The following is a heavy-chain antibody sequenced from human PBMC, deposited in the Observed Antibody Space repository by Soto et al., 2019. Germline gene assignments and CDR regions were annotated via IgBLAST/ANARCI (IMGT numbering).Heavy chain of an antibody. CDR3: ARCNHVFASSGFDFDS. V-gene: IGHV4-31*03. CDR2: VYYDGRT. CDR1: GAFISRGGYY. Sequence: QVQLQESGPGLAKPSETLSLNCNVSGAFISRGGYYWSWIRQLPGKGLEWIGYVYYDGRTSYNPSRQSRLTMSVDTSENQFSLKLISLTAADTAVYFCARCNHVFASSGFDFDSWGQGMLVTVS. J-gene: IGHJ4*02. D-gene: IGHD3-22*01.